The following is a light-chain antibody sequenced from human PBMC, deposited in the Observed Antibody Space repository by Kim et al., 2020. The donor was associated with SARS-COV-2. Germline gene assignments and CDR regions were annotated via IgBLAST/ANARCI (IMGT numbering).Light chain of an antibody. J-gene: IGLJ3*02. CDR1: SSNSGAGYD. CDR2: GNS. Sequence: QSVLTQPPSVSGAPGERVTISCTGSSSNSGAGYDVHWYQQLPGTAPKLLIYGNSNRPSGVPDRFSGSKSGTSASLAITGLQAEDEADYYCQSYDSSLRGVFGGGTQLTVL. CDR3: QSYDSSLRGV. V-gene: IGLV1-40*01.